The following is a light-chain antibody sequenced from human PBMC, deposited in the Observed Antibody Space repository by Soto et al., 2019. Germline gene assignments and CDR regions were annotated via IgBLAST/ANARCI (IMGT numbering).Light chain of an antibody. V-gene: IGKV3-20*01. CDR3: QHYVTSLTT. CDR2: GAS. Sequence: EIVLTQSPGTLSLSPGERATLSCRASQSVTSSYLAWYQQKPGQAPRLLIYGASTRATDIPARFSGSGSGTEFTLTISRLEPEDFAVYYCQHYVTSLTTFGQGTKVDIK. CDR1: QSVTSSY. J-gene: IGKJ1*01.